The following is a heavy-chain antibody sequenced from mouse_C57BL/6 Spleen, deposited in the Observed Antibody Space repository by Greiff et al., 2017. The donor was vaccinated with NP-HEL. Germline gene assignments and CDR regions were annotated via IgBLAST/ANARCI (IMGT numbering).Heavy chain of an antibody. J-gene: IGHJ3*01. CDR2: IDPSDSYT. V-gene: IGHV1-50*01. D-gene: IGHD2-1*01. Sequence: QVQLQQPGAELVKPGASVKLSCKASGYTFTSYWMQWVKQRPGQGLEWIGEIDPSDSYTNYNQKFKGKATLTVDTSSSTAYMQLSSLTSEDSAVYYCARWDGNNLAWFAYWGQGTLVTVSA. CDR1: GYTFTSYW. CDR3: ARWDGNNLAWFAY.